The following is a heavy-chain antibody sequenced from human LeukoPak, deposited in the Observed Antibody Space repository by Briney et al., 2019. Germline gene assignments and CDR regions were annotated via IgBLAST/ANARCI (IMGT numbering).Heavy chain of an antibody. CDR1: GDSIRSYY. J-gene: IGHJ4*02. D-gene: IGHD3-10*02. Sequence: RASETLSLTCSVSGDSIRSYYWNWIRQPAGKGLEWIGRIYTSVATNFNPSLKSRLTMSIDTSKNEVSLRLTSMTAADTAIYYCARDMSGNYWGRGYFDYWGQGILVTVSS. CDR2: IYTSVAT. V-gene: IGHV4-4*07. CDR3: ARDMSGNYWGRGYFDY.